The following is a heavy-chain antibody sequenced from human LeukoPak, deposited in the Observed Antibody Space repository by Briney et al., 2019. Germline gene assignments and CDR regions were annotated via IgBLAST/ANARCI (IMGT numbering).Heavy chain of an antibody. V-gene: IGHV4-59*01. D-gene: IGHD1-26*01. CDR3: GTGHRGGGSYSYYYYSMLV. CDR2: IYYSGST. J-gene: IGHJ6*03. Sequence: PSETLSLTCTVSGGSISSYYWSWIGQPPGKGREGSGYIYYSGSTNYNPSLKRGVTISEETCRNQFSLKRRSGTAADTAVCYDGTGHRGGGSYSYYYYSMLVWGKGTTVTASS. CDR1: GGSISSYY.